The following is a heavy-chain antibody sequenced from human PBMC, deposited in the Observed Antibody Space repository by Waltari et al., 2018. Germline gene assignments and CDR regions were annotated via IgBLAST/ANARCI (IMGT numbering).Heavy chain of an antibody. CDR2: IYYSGST. Sequence: QLQLQESGPGLVKPSETLSLTCTVSGGSISSSSYYWGWIRQPPGKGLEWIGSIYYSGSTYYNPSLKSRVTISVDTSKNQFSLKLSSVTAADTAVYYCARHIVVVVAATGGIDYWGQGTLVTVSS. V-gene: IGHV4-39*07. D-gene: IGHD2-15*01. J-gene: IGHJ4*02. CDR3: ARHIVVVVAATGGIDY. CDR1: GGSISSSSYY.